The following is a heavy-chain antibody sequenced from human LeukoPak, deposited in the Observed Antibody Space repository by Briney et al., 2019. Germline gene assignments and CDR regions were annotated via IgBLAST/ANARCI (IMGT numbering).Heavy chain of an antibody. CDR1: GFTFSTYA. J-gene: IGHJ1*01. V-gene: IGHV3-23*01. CDR3: ARVAWGYCSSGSCSHL. CDR2: ISGSGGAT. Sequence: GGSLRLSCSASGFTFSTYAMNWVRQAPGKGLEWVAYISGSGGATFYPDSVRGRFTISRDNSKNSLFLVMKSLRDEDTAVYYCARVAWGYCSSGSCSHLWGQGTLVTVSS. D-gene: IGHD2-15*01.